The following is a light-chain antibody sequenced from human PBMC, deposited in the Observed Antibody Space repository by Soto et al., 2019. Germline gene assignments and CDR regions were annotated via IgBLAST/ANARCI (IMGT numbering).Light chain of an antibody. Sequence: EIVLTQSPGTLSLSPGERATLSCRASQSVSSSYLAWYQQKPGQAPRLLINGASSRATGIPDRFSGSGSGTDFTLTISRLEPEDFAVYYCQQYGSSPPITFGQGTRLE. CDR3: QQYGSSPPIT. V-gene: IGKV3-20*01. CDR2: GAS. CDR1: QSVSSSY. J-gene: IGKJ5*01.